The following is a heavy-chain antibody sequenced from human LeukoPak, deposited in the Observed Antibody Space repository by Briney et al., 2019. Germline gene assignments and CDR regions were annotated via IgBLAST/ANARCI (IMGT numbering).Heavy chain of an antibody. D-gene: IGHD6-13*01. CDR1: GFTFSGYA. V-gene: IGHV3-23*01. CDR3: AKDHGSSDWYYFDY. Sequence: GGSLRLSCVASGFTFSGYAMSWVRQAPGKGLEWVSTLTGDSGGTYYADSVKGRFTISRDNSKNTLYLQMNTLRADDTAVYYCAKDHGSSDWYYFDYWGQGTLVTVSS. CDR2: LTGDSGGT. J-gene: IGHJ4*02.